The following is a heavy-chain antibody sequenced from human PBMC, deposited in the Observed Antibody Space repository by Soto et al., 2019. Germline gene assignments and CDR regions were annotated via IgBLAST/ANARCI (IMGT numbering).Heavy chain of an antibody. CDR2: IYYSGST. D-gene: IGHD3-22*01. Sequence: QLQLQASGPGLVKPSETLSLTCTVSGGSISSSSYYWSWIRQPPGKVLEWIGSIYYSGSTYYNPSLKLRVTISGYTSKNQFSLNLSSVTAADTAVYYCASHYPPPMISAFDIWGQGTMVTVSS. CDR3: ASHYPPPMISAFDI. CDR1: GGSISSSSYY. V-gene: IGHV4-39*01. J-gene: IGHJ3*02.